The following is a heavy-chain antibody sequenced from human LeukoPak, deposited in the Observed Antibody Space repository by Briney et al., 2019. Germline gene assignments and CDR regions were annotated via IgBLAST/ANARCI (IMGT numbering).Heavy chain of an antibody. CDR1: GFTFSSYA. D-gene: IGHD5-12*01. CDR2: ITGSGDNT. Sequence: PGGSLRLSCTASGFTFSSYAMSWVRQAPGKGLDWVSAITGSGDNTYYADSVKGRFTISRDNFKNTLYLQMDNLGAGDTALYYCAKDRVPRYSGYGLSDDWGQGTLVTVSA. V-gene: IGHV3-23*01. J-gene: IGHJ4*02. CDR3: AKDRVPRYSGYGLSDD.